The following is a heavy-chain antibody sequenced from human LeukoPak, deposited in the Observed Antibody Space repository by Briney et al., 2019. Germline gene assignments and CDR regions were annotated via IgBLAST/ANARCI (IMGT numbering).Heavy chain of an antibody. V-gene: IGHV4-4*07. CDR2: IYMSGST. CDR1: GGSISSYY. Sequence: SETLSLTCTVSGGSISSYYWSWIRQPAGKGLEWIGRIYMSGSTNYNSSLKSRVNTSVDTSKNQFSLNLSSVTAADTAVYYCAREAGSSWSRGLDIWGQGTVVTVSS. J-gene: IGHJ3*02. D-gene: IGHD6-13*01. CDR3: AREAGSSWSRGLDI.